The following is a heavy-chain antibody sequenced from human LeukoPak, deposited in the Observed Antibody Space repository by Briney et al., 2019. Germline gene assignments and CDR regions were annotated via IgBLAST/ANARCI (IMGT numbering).Heavy chain of an antibody. CDR3: AKDHGAFERGLPQSAH. J-gene: IGHJ4*02. V-gene: IGHV3-33*06. Sequence: GGSLRLSCAASGFTFSSYGMHWVRQAPGKGLEWVAVIWYDGSNKYYADSVKGRFTISRDNSKNTLYLQMNSLRAEDTAVYYCAKDHGAFERGLPQSAHWGQGTLVTVSS. D-gene: IGHD2-15*01. CDR1: GFTFSSYG. CDR2: IWYDGSNK.